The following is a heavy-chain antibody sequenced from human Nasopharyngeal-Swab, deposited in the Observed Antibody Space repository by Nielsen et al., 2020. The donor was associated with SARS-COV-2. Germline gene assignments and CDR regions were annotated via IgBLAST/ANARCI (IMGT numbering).Heavy chain of an antibody. V-gene: IGHV5-51*01. CDR3: VRPEGVATSFKYYFQYGMDV. Sequence: ESLKISRKGSGYSFTSYLIAWVRPMPGKGLEWVGVIYPRESDTRYSPSFQGQVTISADKSISTAYLQWSSLKASDTAMYYCVRPEGVATSFKYYFQYGMDVWGQGTMVTVPS. D-gene: IGHD5-12*01. CDR2: IYPRESDT. J-gene: IGHJ6*02. CDR1: GYSFTSYL.